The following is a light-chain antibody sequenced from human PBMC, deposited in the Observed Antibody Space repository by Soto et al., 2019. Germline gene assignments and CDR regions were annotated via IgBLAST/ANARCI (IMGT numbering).Light chain of an antibody. CDR3: QQYNNWPPLP. Sequence: EIVMTQSPATLSVSPGERATLSCRASQSVSSNLAWYQQKPGQAPRLVIYGAATRAAGIPARFSGSGSGTEFTLIFSSLQSEDFAFYYCQQYNNWPPLPFGGGNKGEIK. V-gene: IGKV3D-15*01. J-gene: IGKJ4*01. CDR2: GAA. CDR1: QSVSSN.